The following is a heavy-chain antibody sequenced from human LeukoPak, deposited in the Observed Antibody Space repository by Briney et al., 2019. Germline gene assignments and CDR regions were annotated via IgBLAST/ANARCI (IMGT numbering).Heavy chain of an antibody. V-gene: IGHV4-34*01. D-gene: IGHD5-24*01. Sequence: PSETLSLTCAVYGGSFSGYYWNWVRQPPREVLEWIGEINHSGSTNYNPSLKSRVTISVDTSKNQFSLKVRSVTAADTAVYYCARIGRDGCDFHYWGQGTLVTVSS. CDR1: GGSFSGYY. CDR2: INHSGST. J-gene: IGHJ4*02. CDR3: ARIGRDGCDFHY.